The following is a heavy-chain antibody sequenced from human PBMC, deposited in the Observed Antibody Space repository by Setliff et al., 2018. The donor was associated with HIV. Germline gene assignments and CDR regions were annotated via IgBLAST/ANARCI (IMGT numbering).Heavy chain of an antibody. CDR2: IYTGDSGT. CDR1: GNSFDNHW. CDR3: ARHQVAMSMLVVQDPGPFDN. D-gene: IGHD3-10*02. Sequence: GESLTISCRAFGNSFDNHWIAWVRQMPGKGPEWMGFIYTGDSGTKYSPAFQGRVTISADKSIKTTYLQWTSLQPSDTAMYYCARHQVAMSMLVVQDPGPFDNWGQGTRVTVSS. J-gene: IGHJ3*02. V-gene: IGHV5-51*01.